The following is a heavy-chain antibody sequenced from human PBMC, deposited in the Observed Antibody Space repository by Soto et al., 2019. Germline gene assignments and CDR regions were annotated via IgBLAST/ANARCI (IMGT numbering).Heavy chain of an antibody. D-gene: IGHD3-9*01. CDR3: ARQEGWLEDMDV. J-gene: IGHJ6*03. CDR2: IYYSGST. V-gene: IGHV4-39*01. CDR1: GGSISSSSYY. Sequence: SETLSLTCTVSGGSISSSSYYWGWIRQPPGKGLEWIGSIYYSGSTYYNPSLKSRVTISVDTSKNQFSLKLSSVTAADTAVYYCARQEGWLEDMDVWGKGTTVTV.